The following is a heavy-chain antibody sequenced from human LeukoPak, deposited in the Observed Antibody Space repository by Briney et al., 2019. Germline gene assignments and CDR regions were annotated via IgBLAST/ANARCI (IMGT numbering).Heavy chain of an antibody. Sequence: SETLSLTCAVYGGSFSGYYWSWIRQPPGKGLEWIGEINHSGSTNYNPSLKSRVTISVDTSKNQFSLKLSSVTAADTAVYYCARDLKAVADNWFDPWGQGTLVTVSS. CDR2: INHSGST. CDR1: GGSFSGYY. V-gene: IGHV4-34*01. J-gene: IGHJ5*02. D-gene: IGHD6-19*01. CDR3: ARDLKAVADNWFDP.